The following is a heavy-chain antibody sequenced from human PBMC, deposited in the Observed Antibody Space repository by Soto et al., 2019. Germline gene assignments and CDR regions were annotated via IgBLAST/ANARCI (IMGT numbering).Heavy chain of an antibody. CDR3: AHRRFAKYSSLPADFDY. CDR2: TYWNDEM. D-gene: IGHD6-6*01. CDR1: GFSLNSSGVG. J-gene: IGHJ4*02. Sequence: QITLKESGPTLVKPTQTLTLTCTFSGFSLNSSGVGVGWIRQPPGKALEWLALTYWNDEMHYSPSLKNRLTITEDASKHQVVLTVTNMDPVDTATYYCAHRRFAKYSSLPADFDYWGQGILVTVSS. V-gene: IGHV2-5*01.